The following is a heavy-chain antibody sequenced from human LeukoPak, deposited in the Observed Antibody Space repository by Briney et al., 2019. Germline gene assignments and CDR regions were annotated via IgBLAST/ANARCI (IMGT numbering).Heavy chain of an antibody. D-gene: IGHD3-22*01. CDR3: AKEYYDSSGYYWRWGGFVDY. Sequence: QPGGSLRLSCAASGFAFSDYAMTWVRQAPGKGLEWVSAISGSGGSTYYADSVKGRFTISRDNSKNTLYLQMNSLRAEDTAVYYCAKEYYDSSGYYWRWGGFVDYWGQGTLVTVSS. V-gene: IGHV3-23*01. CDR2: ISGSGGST. CDR1: GFAFSDYA. J-gene: IGHJ4*02.